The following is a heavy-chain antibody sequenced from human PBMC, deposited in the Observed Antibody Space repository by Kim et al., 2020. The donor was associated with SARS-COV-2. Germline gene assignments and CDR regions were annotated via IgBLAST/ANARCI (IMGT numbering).Heavy chain of an antibody. J-gene: IGHJ3*02. CDR1: GYTFTSYY. CDR2: INPSGGST. CDR3: ARDPIFLPHSDAFDI. V-gene: IGHV1-46*01. D-gene: IGHD3-9*01. Sequence: ASVKVSCKASGYTFTSYYMHWVRQAPGQGLEWMGIINPSGGSTSYAQKFQGRVTMTRDTSTSTVYMELSSLRSEDTAVYYCARDPIFLPHSDAFDIWGQGTMVTVSS.